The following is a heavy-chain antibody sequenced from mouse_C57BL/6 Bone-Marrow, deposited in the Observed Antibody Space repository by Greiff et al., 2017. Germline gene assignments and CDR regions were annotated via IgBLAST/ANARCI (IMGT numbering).Heavy chain of an antibody. Sequence: EVMLVESGGGLVKPGGSLKLSCAASGFTFSDYGMHWVRQAPEKGLEWVAYISSGSSTIYYADTVKGRFTISRDNAKNTLFLQMTSLRSEATAMYYCARRQLGHYYAMDYWGQGTSVTVSS. CDR3: ARRQLGHYYAMDY. CDR1: GFTFSDYG. J-gene: IGHJ4*01. CDR2: ISSGSSTI. D-gene: IGHD4-1*02. V-gene: IGHV5-17*01.